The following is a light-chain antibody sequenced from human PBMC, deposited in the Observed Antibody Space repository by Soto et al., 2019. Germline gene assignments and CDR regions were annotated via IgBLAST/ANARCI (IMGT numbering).Light chain of an antibody. CDR1: QGISSY. CDR3: QQLNSYPL. J-gene: IGKJ3*01. V-gene: IGKV1-9*01. Sequence: DIQLTQSPSFLSASVGDRVTITCRASQGISSYLAWYQQKPGKAPKILNYAASTLQSGVPSRFSSSCSRTEFTLTISSLQPEDCATYYCQQLNSYPLFGPGTKVDIK. CDR2: AAS.